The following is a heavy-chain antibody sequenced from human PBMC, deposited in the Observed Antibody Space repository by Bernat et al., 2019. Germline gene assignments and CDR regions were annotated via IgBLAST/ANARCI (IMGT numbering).Heavy chain of an antibody. D-gene: IGHD6-19*01. V-gene: IGHV3-11*05. Sequence: QVQLVESGGGLVKPGGSLRLSCAASGFTFRDYYMSWIRQAPGKGLEWVSYISSSSSYTNYADSVKGRFTISRDNAKNSLYLQMNSLRAEDTAVYYCARRVYSSGWYLIDYWGQGTLVTVSS. J-gene: IGHJ4*02. CDR1: GFTFRDYY. CDR2: ISSSSSYT. CDR3: ARRVYSSGWYLIDY.